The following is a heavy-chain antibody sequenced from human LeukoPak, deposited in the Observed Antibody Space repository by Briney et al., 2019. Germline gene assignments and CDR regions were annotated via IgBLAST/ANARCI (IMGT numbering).Heavy chain of an antibody. CDR3: ARDSPYIVVVVAAYYGMDV. D-gene: IGHD2-15*01. CDR1: GFTFSSYS. V-gene: IGHV3-48*04. J-gene: IGHJ6*02. CDR2: ISSSSSTI. Sequence: PGGSLRLSCAASGFTFSSYSMNWVRQAPGKGLEWVSYISSSSSTIYYADSVKGRFTISRDNAKNSLYLQMNSLRAEDTAVYYCARDSPYIVVVVAAYYGMDVWAKGPRSPSP.